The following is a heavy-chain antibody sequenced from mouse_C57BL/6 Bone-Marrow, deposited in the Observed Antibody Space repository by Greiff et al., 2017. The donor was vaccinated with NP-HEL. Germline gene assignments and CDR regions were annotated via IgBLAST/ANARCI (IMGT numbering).Heavy chain of an antibody. CDR1: EYEFPSHD. Sequence: EVKLVESGGGLVQPGESLKLSCESNEYEFPSHDMYWVRKTPEKRLELVAAINSDGGSTYYQDTMERPFIISRDNTKKTLYMQMSSLWSEDTALYYWASQRRRFAYWGQGTLATVSA. J-gene: IGHJ3*01. CDR3: ASQRRRFAY. CDR2: INSDGGST. V-gene: IGHV5-2*01.